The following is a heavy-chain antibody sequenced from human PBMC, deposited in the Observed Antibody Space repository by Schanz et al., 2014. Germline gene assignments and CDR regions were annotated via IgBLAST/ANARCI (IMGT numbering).Heavy chain of an antibody. D-gene: IGHD3-3*01. CDR1: GGTFSSST. V-gene: IGHV1-69*08. Sequence: QVQLVQSGAEVKKPGSSVKFSCKASGGTFSSSTLTWVRQAPGQGLEWMGRIIPILDKTNYAQKFQGRVTMTADKSTSTVYMEVSGLRSEDTAVYYCVTEKRMESGTWAKAFDIWGQGTWXTVSS. CDR3: VTEKRMESGTWAKAFDI. J-gene: IGHJ3*02. CDR2: IIPILDKT.